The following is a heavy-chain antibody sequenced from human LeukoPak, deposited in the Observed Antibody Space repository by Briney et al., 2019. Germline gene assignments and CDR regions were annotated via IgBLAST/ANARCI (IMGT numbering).Heavy chain of an antibody. V-gene: IGHV1-2*02. Sequence: ASVKVSCKTSGYPFTNYAINWVRQAPGQGLEWMGWITPRSGGTNYAQKFQGRLTMTRDTSITTAYMELSSLRTDDTAVYYCSRRMGSGYDFGYWGRGTLVTVSS. CDR3: SRRMGSGYDFGY. J-gene: IGHJ4*02. CDR2: ITPRSGGT. CDR1: GYPFTNYA. D-gene: IGHD5-12*01.